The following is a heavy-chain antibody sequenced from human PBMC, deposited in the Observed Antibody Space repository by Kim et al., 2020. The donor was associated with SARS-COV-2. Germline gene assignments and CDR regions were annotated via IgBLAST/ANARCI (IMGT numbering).Heavy chain of an antibody. CDR1: GFTFTSYA. Sequence: GGSLRLSCVASGFTFTSYAMTWVRQAPGKALEWVSVISSAGDATHPADSVKGRFTISSDSSENTVYLQMNSLRVDDTAVYYCARAKIYRPEPHGPWGQGTLVTVSS. V-gene: IGHV3-23*01. J-gene: IGHJ5*02. CDR3: ARAKIYRPEPHGP. D-gene: IGHD5-12*01. CDR2: ISSAGDAT.